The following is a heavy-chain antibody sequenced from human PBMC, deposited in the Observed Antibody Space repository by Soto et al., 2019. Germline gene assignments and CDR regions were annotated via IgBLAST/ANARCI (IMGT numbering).Heavy chain of an antibody. CDR1: GGSFSGYY. CDR2: INHNGST. D-gene: IGHD3-10*01. J-gene: IGHJ6*02. V-gene: IGHV4-34*01. CDR3: ARGRTYYYGSGSYYYYYYGMDV. Sequence: SSETLSLTCAVYGGSFSGYYWSWIRQPPGKGLEWIGEINHNGSTNYNPSLKSRVTISVDTSKNQFSLKLSSVTAADTAVYYCARGRTYYYGSGSYYYYYYGMDVWGQGTTVTVSS.